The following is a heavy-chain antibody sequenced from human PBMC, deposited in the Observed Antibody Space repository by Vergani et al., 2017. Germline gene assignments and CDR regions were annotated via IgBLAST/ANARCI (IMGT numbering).Heavy chain of an antibody. V-gene: IGHV1-69*13. D-gene: IGHD2-2*01. CDR2: IIPIFGTA. J-gene: IGHJ2*01. Sequence: QVQLAQSGAEVKKPGSSVKVSCKASGGTFISYAISWVRQAPGQGLEWMGRIIPIFGTANYAQKFQGRVTITSDESTSTAYMELSSLRSEDTAVYYCARDQEGYCSSTSCYWGWYFDLWGRGTLVTVSS. CDR1: GGTFISYA. CDR3: ARDQEGYCSSTSCYWGWYFDL.